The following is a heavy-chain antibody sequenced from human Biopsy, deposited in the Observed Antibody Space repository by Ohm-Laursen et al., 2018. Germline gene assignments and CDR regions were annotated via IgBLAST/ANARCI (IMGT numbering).Heavy chain of an antibody. J-gene: IGHJ4*02. D-gene: IGHD6-6*01. CDR3: ARERGRKSIAATDY. V-gene: IGHV3-21*01. CDR2: IAERSTYI. CDR1: GFTFCSYA. Sequence: SLRLSCAASGFTFCSYAMEWVRQAPGKGLEWVSSIAERSTYISYADSVKGRFTISRDNAQKSLYLQMNNLRVEDTAVYYCARERGRKSIAATDYWGQGVLVTVSS.